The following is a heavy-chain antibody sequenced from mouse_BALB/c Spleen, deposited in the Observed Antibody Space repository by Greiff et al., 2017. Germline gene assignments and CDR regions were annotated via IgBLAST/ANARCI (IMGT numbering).Heavy chain of an antibody. V-gene: IGHV1-20*02. D-gene: IGHD1-2*01. CDR3: ARQHYYGYDAMDY. Sequence: VQLQQSGPELVKPGASVKISCKASGYSFTGYFMNWVMQSHGKSLEWIGRINPYNGDTFYNQKFKGKATLTVDKSSSTAHMELRSLASEDSAVYYCARQHYYGYDAMDYWGQGTSVTVSS. CDR1: GYSFTGYF. CDR2: INPYNGDT. J-gene: IGHJ4*01.